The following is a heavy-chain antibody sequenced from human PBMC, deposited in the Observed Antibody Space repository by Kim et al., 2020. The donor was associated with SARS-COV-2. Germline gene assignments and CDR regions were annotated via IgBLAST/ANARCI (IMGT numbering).Heavy chain of an antibody. CDR1: GFTFSSYT. CDR3: ARDAWSGPEDY. Sequence: GGSLRLSCAASGFTFSSYTMNWVRQAPGKGLEWVSTISGSGGGTYYADSVKGRFTISRDNSNNSLYLQMNSLRAEDTAVYYCARDAWSGPEDYWGQGTLVTVSS. V-gene: IGHV3-23*01. D-gene: IGHD3-3*01. J-gene: IGHJ4*02. CDR2: ISGSGGGT.